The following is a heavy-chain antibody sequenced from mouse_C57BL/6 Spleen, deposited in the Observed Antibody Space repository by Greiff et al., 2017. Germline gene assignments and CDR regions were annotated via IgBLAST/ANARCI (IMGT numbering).Heavy chain of an antibody. D-gene: IGHD2-4*01. Sequence: VQLQQSGAELVRPGTSVKMSCKASGYTFTNYWIGWAKQRPGHGLAWIGDIYPGGGYTNYNEKFKGKATLTADKSSSTADMQFSSLTSEDSAIYYCALYDYEYYAMDDWGQGTSVTVSS. J-gene: IGHJ4*01. V-gene: IGHV1-63*01. CDR2: IYPGGGYT. CDR3: ALYDYEYYAMDD. CDR1: GYTFTNYW.